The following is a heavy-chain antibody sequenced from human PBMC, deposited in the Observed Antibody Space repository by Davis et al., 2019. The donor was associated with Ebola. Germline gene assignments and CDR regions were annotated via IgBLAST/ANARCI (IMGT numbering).Heavy chain of an antibody. V-gene: IGHV1-58*01. D-gene: IGHD6-13*01. CDR3: ARDRSRSWTVDY. Sequence: SVKVSCKAFGFSFTNSAVQWLRQARGQRLEWIGWIVVGSGNTHYAQKFQDRVTITRDLSTTTAYMELSSLRSEDTAVYYCARDRSRSWTVDYWGQGTPVTVSS. CDR2: IVVGSGNT. J-gene: IGHJ4*02. CDR1: GFSFTNSA.